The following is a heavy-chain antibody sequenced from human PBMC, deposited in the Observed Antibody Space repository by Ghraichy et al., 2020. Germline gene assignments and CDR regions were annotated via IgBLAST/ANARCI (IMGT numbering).Heavy chain of an antibody. CDR3: ARDPGYCSGGRCYGDAFDI. CDR1: GFTFSSFS. D-gene: IGHD2-15*01. CDR2: ICSASSYI. V-gene: IGHV3-21*06. J-gene: IGHJ3*02. Sequence: GGSLRLSCAASGFTFSSFSMNWVRQAPGKGLEWVSSICSASSYIYYADSVEGRFTISRDNAKSSLYLQMNSLRAEDTAVYYCARDPGYCSGGRCYGDAFDIWGQGTMVTVSS.